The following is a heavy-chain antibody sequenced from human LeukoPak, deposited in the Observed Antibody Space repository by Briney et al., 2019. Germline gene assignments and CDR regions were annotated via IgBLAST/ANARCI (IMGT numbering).Heavy chain of an antibody. CDR1: GFTFSSYW. Sequence: GSLRLSCAASGFTFSSYWMHWVRQPPGKGLEWIGEINHSGSTNYNPSLKSRVTISVDTSKNQFSLKLSSVTAADTAVYYCAREGLVGATIDDIWGQGTMVTVSS. D-gene: IGHD1-26*01. V-gene: IGHV4-34*01. J-gene: IGHJ3*02. CDR2: INHSGST. CDR3: AREGLVGATIDDI.